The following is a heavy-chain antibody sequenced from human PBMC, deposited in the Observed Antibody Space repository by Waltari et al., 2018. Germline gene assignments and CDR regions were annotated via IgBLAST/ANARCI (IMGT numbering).Heavy chain of an antibody. CDR1: GGSISSYY. CDR2: IYTSGST. CDR3: ARTYSSSSEAFDY. Sequence: QVQLQESGPGLVKPSETLSLTCTVSGGSISSYYWSWIRQPAGKGLEWIGRIYTSGSTNYHPSLKGRVTMSVDTSKNQFSLKLSSVTAADTAVYYCARTYSSSSEAFDYWGQGTLVTVSS. V-gene: IGHV4-4*07. J-gene: IGHJ4*02. D-gene: IGHD6-6*01.